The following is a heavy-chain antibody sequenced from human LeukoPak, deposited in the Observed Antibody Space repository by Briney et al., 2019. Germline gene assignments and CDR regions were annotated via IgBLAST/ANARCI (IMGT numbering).Heavy chain of an antibody. V-gene: IGHV3-23*01. CDR1: GFTFSSYT. Sequence: GGSLRLSCAASGFTFSSYTMDWVRQAPGKGLEWVSGSNSDGSLYYADFVKGRFTISRDKSKNTLYLQMSSLRTEDTAVYYCAKSTSTSGLDYGGQGTQVTVSP. D-gene: IGHD2-2*01. CDR2: SNSDGSL. CDR3: AKSTSTSGLDY. J-gene: IGHJ4*02.